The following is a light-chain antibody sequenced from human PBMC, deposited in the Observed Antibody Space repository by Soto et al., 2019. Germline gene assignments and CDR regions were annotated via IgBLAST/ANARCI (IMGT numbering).Light chain of an antibody. CDR1: SSDVGGFNY. V-gene: IGLV2-14*03. J-gene: IGLJ3*02. CDR3: SSYTSSSSLAV. Sequence: QSALTQPASVSGSPGQSITISCTGTSSDVGGFNYVSWYQQHPGKAPKLMIYDVSNRPSGVSNRISGSKSGNTASLTISGLQAEEEADYYCSSYTSSSSLAVFGGGTKLTVL. CDR2: DVS.